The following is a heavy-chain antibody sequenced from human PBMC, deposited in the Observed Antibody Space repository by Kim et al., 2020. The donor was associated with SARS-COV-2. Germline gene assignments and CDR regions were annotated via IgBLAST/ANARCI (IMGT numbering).Heavy chain of an antibody. CDR3: ARELLGYYYDSSGYSKGAFDI. CDR2: IYYSGST. D-gene: IGHD3-22*01. V-gene: IGHV4-39*07. Sequence: SETLSLTCTVSGGSISSSSYYWGWIRQPPGKGLEWIGSIYYSGSTYYSPSLKSRVTISVDTSKNQFSLKLSSVTAADTAVYYCARELLGYYYDSSGYSKGAFDIWGQGTMVTVSS. CDR1: GGSISSSSYY. J-gene: IGHJ3*02.